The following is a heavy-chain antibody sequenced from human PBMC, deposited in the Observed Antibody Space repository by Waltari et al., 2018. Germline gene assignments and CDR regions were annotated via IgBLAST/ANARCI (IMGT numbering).Heavy chain of an antibody. D-gene: IGHD3-10*01. J-gene: IGHJ6*03. V-gene: IGHV1-69*05. CDR2: IIPIFGTA. CDR1: GGTFSSYA. CDR3: ARGVVQGVIINYYYYMDV. Sequence: QVQLVQSGAEVKKPGSSVKVSCKASGGTFSSYAISWVRQAPGQGLEWMGGIIPIFGTANYAQKFQGRVTITTDESTSTAYMELRSLRSDDTAVYYCARGVVQGVIINYYYYMDVWGKGTTVTVSS.